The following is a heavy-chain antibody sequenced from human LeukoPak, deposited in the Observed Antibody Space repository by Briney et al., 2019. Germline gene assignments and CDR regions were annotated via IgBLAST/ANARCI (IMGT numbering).Heavy chain of an antibody. Sequence: ASAKVSCKASGYTFTSYGICWVRQAPAQGVEWVGWIRAYNGNTNYAQKLQGRVTMTTDTSTSTAYMELRSLRSDDTAVYYCARNAEMVRGVVPCWFDPWGQGTLVTVSS. CDR1: GYTFTSYG. CDR2: IRAYNGNT. D-gene: IGHD3-10*01. J-gene: IGHJ5*02. V-gene: IGHV1-18*01. CDR3: ARNAEMVRGVVPCWFDP.